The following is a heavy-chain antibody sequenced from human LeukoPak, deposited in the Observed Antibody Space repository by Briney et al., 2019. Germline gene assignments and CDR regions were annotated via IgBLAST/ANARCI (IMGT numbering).Heavy chain of an antibody. J-gene: IGHJ4*02. Sequence: PGGSLRLSCAASGFTFSSYAMSWVRQAPGKGLEWVSAISGSGGSTYYADSVKGRFTISRDNSKNTLYLQMNSLRAEDTAVYYCASIPNPGYSSGWSFWGQGTLVTVSS. D-gene: IGHD6-19*01. V-gene: IGHV3-23*01. CDR2: ISGSGGST. CDR1: GFTFSSYA. CDR3: ASIPNPGYSSGWSF.